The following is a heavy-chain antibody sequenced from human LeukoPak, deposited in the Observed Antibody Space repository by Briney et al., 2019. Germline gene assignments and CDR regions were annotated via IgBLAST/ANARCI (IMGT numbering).Heavy chain of an antibody. CDR1: GYSISSGYY. CDR3: ARGIMTTVTRFDY. J-gene: IGHJ4*02. V-gene: IGHV4-38-2*02. CDR2: IYHSGST. D-gene: IGHD4-17*01. Sequence: PSETLSLTCTVSGYSISSGYYWGWIRQPPGKGLEWIGSIYHSGSTYYNPSLKSRVTISVDTSKNQFSLKLSPVTAADTAVYYCARGIMTTVTRFDYWGQGTLVTVPS.